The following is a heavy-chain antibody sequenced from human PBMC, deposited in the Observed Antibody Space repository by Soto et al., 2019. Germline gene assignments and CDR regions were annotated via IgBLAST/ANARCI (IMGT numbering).Heavy chain of an antibody. V-gene: IGHV1-69*01. Sequence: QVQLVQSGAEVKKPGSSVKVSCKASGGTFSSYSINWVRQAPGQGLAWMGEIIPIFGTANYAQKFQGRVTITADESTSTAYMALSSLRAEDTAVYYCATDGGRHSGGIDFWGQGSLLTVSS. CDR3: ATDGGRHSGGIDF. CDR2: IIPIFGTA. CDR1: GGTFSSYS. D-gene: IGHD1-26*01. J-gene: IGHJ4*02.